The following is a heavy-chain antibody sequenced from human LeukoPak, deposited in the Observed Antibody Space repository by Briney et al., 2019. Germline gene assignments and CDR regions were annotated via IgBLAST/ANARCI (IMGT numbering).Heavy chain of an antibody. D-gene: IGHD3-22*01. J-gene: IGHJ4*02. CDR3: ASVGLIDSSGSNDD. CDR1: GFTFSSYA. V-gene: IGHV3-30-3*01. CDR2: ISYDGSNK. Sequence: GGSLRLSCAASGFTFSSYAMHWVRQAPGKGLEWVAVISYDGSNKYYADSVKGRFTISRDNSKNTLYLQMNSLRAEDTAVYYCASVGLIDSSGSNDDWGQGTLVTVSS.